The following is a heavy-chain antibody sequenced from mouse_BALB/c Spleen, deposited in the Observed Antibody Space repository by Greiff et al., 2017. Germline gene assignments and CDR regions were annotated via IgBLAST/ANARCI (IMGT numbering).Heavy chain of an antibody. V-gene: IGHV1-87*01. CDR3: ARSRPGDY. J-gene: IGHJ4*01. Sequence: QVQLKESGAELARPGASVKLSCKASGYTFTSYWMQWVKQRPGQGLEWIGAIYPGDGDTRYTQKFKGKATLTADKSSSTAYMQLSSLASEDSAVYYCARSRPGDYWGQGTSVTVSS. CDR2: IYPGDGDT. CDR1: GYTFTSYW.